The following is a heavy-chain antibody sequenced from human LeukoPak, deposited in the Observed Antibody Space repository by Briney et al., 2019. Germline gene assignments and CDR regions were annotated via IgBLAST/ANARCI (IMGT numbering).Heavy chain of an antibody. Sequence: GGSLRLSCAASGFTFVSYNMNWVRQAPGKGLEWVAYISSSSSLIYYAGSVKGRFTVSRDSVKRSLYLQMNSLRAEDTAVYYCARGSHYYDSSGYYPFDYWGQGTLVTVSS. D-gene: IGHD3-22*01. V-gene: IGHV3-48*01. CDR3: ARGSHYYDSSGYYPFDY. CDR1: GFTFVSYN. J-gene: IGHJ4*02. CDR2: ISSSSSLI.